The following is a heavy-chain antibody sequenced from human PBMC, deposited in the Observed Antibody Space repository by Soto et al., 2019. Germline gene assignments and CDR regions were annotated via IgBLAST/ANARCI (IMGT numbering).Heavy chain of an antibody. J-gene: IGHJ6*03. CDR2: ISSSGSTI. CDR1: GFTFSDYY. Sequence: GGSLRLSCAASGFTFSDYYMSWIRQAPGKGLEWVSYISSSGSTIYYADSVKGRFTISRDNAKNSLYLQMNSLRAEDTAVYYCAREGRVIVVVPAAPPHYMAVWAKGTTVTVSS. D-gene: IGHD2-2*01. CDR3: AREGRVIVVVPAAPPHYMAV. V-gene: IGHV3-11*01.